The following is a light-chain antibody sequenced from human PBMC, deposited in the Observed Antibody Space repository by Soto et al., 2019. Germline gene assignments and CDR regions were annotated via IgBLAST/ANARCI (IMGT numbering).Light chain of an antibody. Sequence: IQLTQPPSSLSASVGDRVTITCRASQGIAGYLAWYQQKPGKAPKLLIYAASTLQSGVPSRFSGSGSGTDFTLTITSLQPEDFATYYCQHLSSSSFTFGPGTRVDIK. CDR2: AAS. CDR3: QHLSSSSFT. CDR1: QGIAGY. V-gene: IGKV1-9*01. J-gene: IGKJ3*01.